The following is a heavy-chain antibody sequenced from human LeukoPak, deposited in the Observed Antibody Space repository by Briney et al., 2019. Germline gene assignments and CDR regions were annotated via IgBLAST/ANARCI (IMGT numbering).Heavy chain of an antibody. J-gene: IGHJ4*02. CDR1: GYSISSGYY. V-gene: IGHV4-38-2*02. CDR3: ARSAVIGIYFDY. Sequence: SETLSLTCTVSGYSISSGYYWGWIRQPPGKGLEWIGSIYHSGSTYYNPSLRSRVTISVDTSKNQFSLKLSSVTAADTAVYYCARSAVIGIYFDYWGQGTLVTVSS. D-gene: IGHD4-11*01. CDR2: IYHSGST.